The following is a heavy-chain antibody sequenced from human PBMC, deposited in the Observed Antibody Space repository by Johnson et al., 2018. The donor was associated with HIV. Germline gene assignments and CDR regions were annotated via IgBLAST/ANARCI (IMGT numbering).Heavy chain of an antibody. D-gene: IGHD3-16*01. Sequence: QVQLVESGGGVVQPGRSLRLSCAASGFTFSSSAMHWVSQAPGKGLEWVAVIWFDGFTNYYGDSVKGRFTISRDNSKNTLYLQMNSLRAEDAALYYCAKPPSMGADAFDIWGQGTRVTVSS. CDR1: GFTFSSSA. CDR3: AKPPSMGADAFDI. CDR2: IWFDGFTN. V-gene: IGHV3-30*18. J-gene: IGHJ3*02.